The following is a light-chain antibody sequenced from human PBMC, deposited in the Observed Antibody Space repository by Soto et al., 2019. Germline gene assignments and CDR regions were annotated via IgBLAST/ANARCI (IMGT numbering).Light chain of an antibody. CDR3: SSYTSSNTVI. CDR1: SSDVGGYNY. J-gene: IGLJ2*01. V-gene: IGLV2-14*01. CDR2: EVN. Sequence: QSVLTQPASVSGSPGQSITISCTGTSSDVGGYNYVSWYQQHPGKAPKLIIYEVNNRPSGVSNRFSGSKSGNTASLTISGLQAEDEADYYCSSYTSSNTVIFGGGTKLTVL.